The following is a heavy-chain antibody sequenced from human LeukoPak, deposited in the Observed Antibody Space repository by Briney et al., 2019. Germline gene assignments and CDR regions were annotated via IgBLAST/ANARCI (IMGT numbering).Heavy chain of an antibody. D-gene: IGHD3-22*01. V-gene: IGHV3-11*05. CDR1: GFTFSDFY. CDR2: INSSGSST. CDR3: ARDLIHRSGEADY. J-gene: IGHJ4*02. Sequence: GGTLRLSCAASGFTFSDFYMSWIRQAPGKGLEWISYINSSGSSTNYADSVKGRFTISRDNAKNSLYLQMNSLRAEDTAVYYCARDLIHRSGEADYWGQGTLVTVSS.